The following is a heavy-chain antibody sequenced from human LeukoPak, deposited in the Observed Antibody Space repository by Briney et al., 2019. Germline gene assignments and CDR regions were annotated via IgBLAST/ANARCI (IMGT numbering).Heavy chain of an antibody. D-gene: IGHD2-2*01. CDR3: ARDQIVGCSSTSCEVNDLDY. CDR2: ISAHNGNT. J-gene: IGHJ4*02. CDR1: GYTFTSYG. V-gene: IGHV1-18*04. Sequence: ASVKVSCKASGYTFTSYGISWVRQAPGQGLEWMGWISAHNGNTNYAQKLQGRVTMTTDTSTSTAYMELRSLRSDDTAVYYCARDQIVGCSSTSCEVNDLDYWGQGTLVTVSS.